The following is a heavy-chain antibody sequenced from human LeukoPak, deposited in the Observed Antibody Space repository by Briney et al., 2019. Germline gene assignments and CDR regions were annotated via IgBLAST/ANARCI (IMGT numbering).Heavy chain of an antibody. CDR3: ARRVNYYYYMDV. CDR1: GGSFSGYY. J-gene: IGHJ6*03. D-gene: IGHD2-21*01. CDR2: INHSGST. V-gene: IGHV4-34*01. Sequence: SETLSLTCAVYGGSFSGYYWSWIRQPPGKGLEWIGEINHSGSTNYNPSLKSRVTISVDTSKNQFSLKLSSVTAADTAVYYCARRVNYYYYMDVWGKGTTVTASS.